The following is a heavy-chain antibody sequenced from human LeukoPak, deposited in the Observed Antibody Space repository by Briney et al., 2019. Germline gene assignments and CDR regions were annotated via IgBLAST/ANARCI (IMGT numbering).Heavy chain of an antibody. Sequence: GGSLRLSCVVSGITLSNYGMSWVRQAPGKGLEWVAGISDSGGRTNYADSVKGRFTISRDNAKNSLYLQMNSLRAEDTAVYYCARDRQIAYWGQGTLVTVSS. CDR2: ISDSGGRT. CDR1: GITLSNYG. J-gene: IGHJ4*02. CDR3: ARDRQIAY. V-gene: IGHV3-23*01.